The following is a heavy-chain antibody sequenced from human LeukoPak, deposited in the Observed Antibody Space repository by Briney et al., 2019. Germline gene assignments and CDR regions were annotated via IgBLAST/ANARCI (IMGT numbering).Heavy chain of an antibody. V-gene: IGHV4-39*01. CDR3: ARRGRYYDILTGYYPIYFDY. CDR2: IYYSGST. D-gene: IGHD3-9*01. Sequence: SETLSLTCTVSGGSISSSSYYWGWIRQPPGKGLEWIGSIYYSGSTYYNPSLKSRVTISVDTSKNQFSLKLSSVTAADTAVYYCARRGRYYDILTGYYPIYFDYWGQGTLVTVSS. J-gene: IGHJ4*02. CDR1: GGSISSSSYY.